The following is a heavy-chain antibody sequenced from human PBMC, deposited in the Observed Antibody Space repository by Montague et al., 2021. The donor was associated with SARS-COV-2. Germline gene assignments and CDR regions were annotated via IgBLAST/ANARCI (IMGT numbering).Heavy chain of an antibody. D-gene: IGHD3-22*01. CDR1: GGSFSGYH. CDR2: INTSGST. CDR3: ARGRIDVNMIVVVVAGASFYMDV. Sequence: SETLSLTCAVHGGSFSGYHWTWIRQSPGKGLEWIGEINTSGSTNYDPSLKSRITISGDTSKNQFSLKLTSVTAADTAVYYCARGRIDVNMIVVVVAGASFYMDVWGKGTTVTVSS. V-gene: IGHV4-34*01. J-gene: IGHJ6*03.